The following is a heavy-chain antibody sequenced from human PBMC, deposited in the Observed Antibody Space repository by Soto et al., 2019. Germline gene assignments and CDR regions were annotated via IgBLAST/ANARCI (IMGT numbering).Heavy chain of an antibody. J-gene: IGHJ4*02. CDR3: ARGSGAAADSFDF. D-gene: IGHD6-13*01. CDR2: ISSSTSHT. Sequence: QVQLVESGGGLVKPGGSLRLSCAVSGFTFSDYYMTWIRQAPGKGLEWVSYISSSTSHTNYADSVKGRFTISRDNAKNSLFLQMNSLRAEDTAVYYCARGSGAAADSFDFWGQGTLVTVSS. CDR1: GFTFSDYY. V-gene: IGHV3-11*05.